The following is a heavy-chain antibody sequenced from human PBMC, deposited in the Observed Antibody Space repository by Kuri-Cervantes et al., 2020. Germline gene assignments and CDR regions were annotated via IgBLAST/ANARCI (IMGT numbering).Heavy chain of an antibody. CDR1: GFTFSKHA. J-gene: IGHJ4*02. D-gene: IGHD3-10*01. Sequence: GESLKISCAASGFTFSKHAMNWVRQAPGQGLEWVSTISIISGSTYYADSVKGRFTISRDNSKNTLYLQMNSLRAEDTAVYYCARDRGYFDYWGQGTLVTVSS. CDR2: ISIISGST. CDR3: ARDRGYFDY. V-gene: IGHV3-23*01.